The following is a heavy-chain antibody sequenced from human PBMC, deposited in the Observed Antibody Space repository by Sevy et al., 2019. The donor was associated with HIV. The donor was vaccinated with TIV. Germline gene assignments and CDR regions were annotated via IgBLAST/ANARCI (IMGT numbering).Heavy chain of an antibody. CDR2: INIYNGKI. J-gene: IGHJ5*02. Sequence: ASVKVSCKPSGYTFTTYGINWVRQAPGQGLEWMGWINIYNGKIIYAKKFQGRVTMTRETSTNTAYMELTRLTSDDTAVYYSARTRSLGEPSDPWGQGTLVTVSS. D-gene: IGHD3-16*01. CDR1: GYTFTTYG. CDR3: ARTRSLGEPSDP. V-gene: IGHV1-18*01.